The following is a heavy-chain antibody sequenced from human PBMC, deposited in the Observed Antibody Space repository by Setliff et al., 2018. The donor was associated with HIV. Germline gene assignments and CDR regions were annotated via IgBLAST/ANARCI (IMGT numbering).Heavy chain of an antibody. D-gene: IGHD3-16*01. V-gene: IGHV4-59*11. Sequence: SETLSLTCTVPGGSINDQYFSWIRQPPGKGLEWIGSIDYSESTKYNPSLSSRGTISLDKPKNELSLKLTSVTAADTAVYYCARHNVITYGGLLFDYYYYGLDVWGHGTTVTVSS. CDR2: IDYSEST. J-gene: IGHJ6*02. CDR3: ARHNVITYGGLLFDYYYYGLDV. CDR1: GGSINDQY.